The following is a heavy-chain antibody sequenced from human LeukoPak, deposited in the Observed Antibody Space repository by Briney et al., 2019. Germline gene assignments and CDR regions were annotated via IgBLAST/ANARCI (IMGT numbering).Heavy chain of an antibody. V-gene: IGHV3-20*04. Sequence: GGSLRLSCAASGFSFDDYGMSWVRQAPGKGLEWVSGINWNGGSTGYADSVKGRLTISRDNAKNSLFLQMNSLRVEDTALYYCARGGISIFGVVIYMDVWGKGTTVTVSS. D-gene: IGHD3-3*01. CDR1: GFSFDDYG. J-gene: IGHJ6*03. CDR2: INWNGGST. CDR3: ARGGISIFGVVIYMDV.